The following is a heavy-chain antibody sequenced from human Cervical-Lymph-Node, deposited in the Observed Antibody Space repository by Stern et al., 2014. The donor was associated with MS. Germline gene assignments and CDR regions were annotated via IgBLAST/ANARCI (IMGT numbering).Heavy chain of an antibody. CDR2: INRDGSVT. D-gene: IGHD6-19*01. CDR3: TRFLQSGWSDLFDS. J-gene: IGHJ5*01. CDR1: GSPFSTSW. V-gene: IGHV3-7*01. Sequence: EMQLVESGGGLVQPGGSQRLSCVASGSPFSTSWMSWVRQAPGKGLEWVANINRDGSVTFYLDSVKGRFTISRDNAKSSLYLEMNSVRAEDTAVYYCTRFLQSGWSDLFDSWGRGTLVTVSS.